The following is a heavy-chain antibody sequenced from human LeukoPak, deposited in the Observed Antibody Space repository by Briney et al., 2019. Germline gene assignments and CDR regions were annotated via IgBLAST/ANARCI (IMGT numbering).Heavy chain of an antibody. CDR2: ISTSSTYI. CDR1: GFTFSSYS. Sequence: GGSLRLSCAASGFTFSSYSMNWVRQAPGKGLEWVSSISTSSTYIYYADSVKGRFTISRDNAKNSLYLQMNSLRAEDTAVYYCARDPPFIVGTTFFDYWGQGTLVTVSS. J-gene: IGHJ4*02. CDR3: ARDPPFIVGTTFFDY. D-gene: IGHD1-1*01. V-gene: IGHV3-21*01.